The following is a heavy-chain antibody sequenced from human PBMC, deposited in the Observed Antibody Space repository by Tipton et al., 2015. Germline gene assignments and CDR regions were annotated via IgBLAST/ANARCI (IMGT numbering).Heavy chain of an antibody. D-gene: IGHD3-3*01. CDR1: GVSISNYY. CDR2: IDYIGGS. J-gene: IGHJ4*02. Sequence: GLVKPSETLSLICTVSGVSISNYYWTWIRLLPGKGLEFIGYIDYIGGSSYNPSLKSRLTMSVDTSDHQVSLTLSSVTSADTAVYYCARGRGSPIFGVVIGWYLDYWGQGSLVTVSS. V-gene: IGHV4-59*12. CDR3: ARGRGSPIFGVVIGWYLDY.